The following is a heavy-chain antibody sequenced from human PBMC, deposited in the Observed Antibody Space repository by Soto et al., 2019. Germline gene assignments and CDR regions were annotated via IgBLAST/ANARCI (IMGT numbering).Heavy chain of an antibody. V-gene: IGHV4-59*01. CDR3: ARVSSGYYLVFDY. J-gene: IGHJ4*02. CDR2: IYYRGST. CDR1: GGSISSYY. Sequence: QVQLQESGPGLVKPSETLSLTCTVSGGSISSYYWSWIRQPPGKGLEWIGYIYYRGSTNYNPSLKSRVTISVDTSKNQFSLKLSSVTAADTAVYYCARVSSGYYLVFDYWGQGTLVTVSS. D-gene: IGHD3-22*01.